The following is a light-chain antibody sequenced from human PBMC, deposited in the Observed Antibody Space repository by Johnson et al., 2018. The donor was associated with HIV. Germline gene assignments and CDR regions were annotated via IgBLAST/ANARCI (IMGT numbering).Light chain of an antibody. CDR1: NSNIGSNY. CDR3: GTWDSSLSGGV. CDR2: DNN. J-gene: IGLJ1*01. V-gene: IGLV1-51*01. Sequence: QSVLTQPPSVSAAPGQKVTISCSGSNSNIGSNYVSWYQQLPGTAPKLLIYDNNKRPSGIPDRFSGSKSGTSATLGITGLQTGDEADYYCGTWDSSLSGGVFGTGTKVTVL.